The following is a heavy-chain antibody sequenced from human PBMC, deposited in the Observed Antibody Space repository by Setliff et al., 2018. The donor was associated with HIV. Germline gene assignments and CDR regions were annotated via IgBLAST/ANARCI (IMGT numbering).Heavy chain of an antibody. CDR2: IIPIFTTT. V-gene: IGHV1-69*13. J-gene: IGHJ5*02. Sequence: GASVKVSCKASGGGFSNHAITWVRQAPGQGLEWMGVIIPIFTTTDYAQKFRGRLTINADESTDTAHMELRSLRSADTAIYCCATLNEYAYQTGGWFDPWGQGTPVTVSS. D-gene: IGHD3-16*01. CDR1: GGGFSNHA. CDR3: ATLNEYAYQTGGWFDP.